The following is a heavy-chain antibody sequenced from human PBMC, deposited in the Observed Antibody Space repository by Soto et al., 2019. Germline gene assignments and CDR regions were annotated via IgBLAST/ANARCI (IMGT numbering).Heavy chain of an antibody. V-gene: IGHV3-23*01. D-gene: IGHD3-3*01. CDR3: AKCSLSGGKTSYDFWSGYYMIEAVDGMDV. CDR1: GFTFSSYA. J-gene: IGHJ6*01. Sequence: GGSLRLSCAASGFTFSSYAMSWVRQAPGKGLEWVSAISGSGGSTYYADSVKGRFTISRDNSKNTLYLQMNSLRAEDTAVYYCAKCSLSGGKTSYDFWSGYYMIEAVDGMDVWGQGTTVTVSS. CDR2: ISGSGGST.